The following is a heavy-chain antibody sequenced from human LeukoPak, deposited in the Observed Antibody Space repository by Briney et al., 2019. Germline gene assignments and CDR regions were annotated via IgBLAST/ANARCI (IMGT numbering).Heavy chain of an antibody. V-gene: IGHV4-39*01. CDR2: IYYSGNT. CDR1: GGSISSSTYY. Sequence: PSETLSLTCTVSGGSISSSTYYWGWIRQPPGKGLEGIGSIYYSGNTYYNPSLKSRVTISVDKSKNQFSLKLSSVTAEDTAVYYCARRYSYSSLPDYWGQGTLVTVSS. J-gene: IGHJ4*02. CDR3: ARRYSYSSLPDY. D-gene: IGHD6-19*01.